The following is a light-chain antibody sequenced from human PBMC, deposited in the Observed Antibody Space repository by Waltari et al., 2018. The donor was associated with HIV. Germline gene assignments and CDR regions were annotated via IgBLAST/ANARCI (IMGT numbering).Light chain of an antibody. CDR1: SSDVGAYNY. J-gene: IGLJ2*01. CDR3: CSYTSSTTRV. V-gene: IGLV2-14*03. Sequence: QSALTQPASVSGSPGQSITISCTGTSSDVGAYNYVSWYQQHPGKAPKLIIYDVSSRPSGVSKRFSGSKSGNTSSLTISGLLADDEADYYCCSYTSSTTRVFGGGTELTV. CDR2: DVS.